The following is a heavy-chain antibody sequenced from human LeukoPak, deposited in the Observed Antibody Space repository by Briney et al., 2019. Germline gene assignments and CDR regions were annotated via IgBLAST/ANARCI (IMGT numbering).Heavy chain of an antibody. CDR3: ARGSDIVVVVAATPKVGWFDP. V-gene: IGHV1-2*04. J-gene: IGHJ5*02. CDR1: GYTFTGYY. Sequence: ASVKVSCKAPGYTFTGYYMHWVRQAPGQGLEWMGWINPNSGGTNYAQKFQGWVTMTRDTSISTAYIELSRLRSDDTAVYYCARGSDIVVVVAATPKVGWFDPWGQGTLVTVSS. CDR2: INPNSGGT. D-gene: IGHD2-15*01.